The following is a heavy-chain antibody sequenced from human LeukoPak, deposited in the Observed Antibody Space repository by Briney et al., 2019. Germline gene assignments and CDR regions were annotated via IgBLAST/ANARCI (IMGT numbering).Heavy chain of an antibody. J-gene: IGHJ2*01. Sequence: SETLSLTCTVSGGSISNHYWSWTRQSPGQGLEYIGYIYHTGTTNYNPSLKSRVTISVDTSKKQFSLKVNSVIPADTAVYYCARGKWGMDWYFDLWGRGTLVTVSS. CDR3: ARGKWGMDWYFDL. D-gene: IGHD2-8*01. CDR2: IYHTGTT. CDR1: GGSISNHY. V-gene: IGHV4-59*11.